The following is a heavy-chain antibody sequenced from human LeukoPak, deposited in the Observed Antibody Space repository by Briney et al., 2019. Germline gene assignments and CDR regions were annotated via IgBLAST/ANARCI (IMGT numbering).Heavy chain of an antibody. J-gene: IGHJ4*02. D-gene: IGHD1-26*01. CDR1: GFTFSSYW. CDR2: IKQDGSEK. V-gene: IGHV3-7*01. CDR3: ASLEPSGSYRRVDY. Sequence: GGSLRLSCAASGFTFSSYWMSWVRQAPGKGLEWVANIKQDGSEKYYVDSVKGRFTISRDNAKNSLYLQMNSLRAEDTAVYYCASLEPSGSYRRVDYWGQGTLVTVSS.